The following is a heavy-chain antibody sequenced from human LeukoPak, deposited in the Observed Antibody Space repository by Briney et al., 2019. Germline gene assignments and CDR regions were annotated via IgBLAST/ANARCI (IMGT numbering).Heavy chain of an antibody. J-gene: IGHJ3*02. V-gene: IGHV3-23*01. CDR2: ISGSGGST. CDR1: GFTFSSYA. CDR3: ARARAKEDSGGYYNAFDI. D-gene: IGHD3-22*01. Sequence: GGSLRLSCAASGFTFSSYAMSWVRQAPGKGLEWVSAISGSGGSTYYADSVKGRFTISRDNSKNTLYLQMNSLRAEDTAEYYCARARAKEDSGGYYNAFDIWGQGTMVTVSS.